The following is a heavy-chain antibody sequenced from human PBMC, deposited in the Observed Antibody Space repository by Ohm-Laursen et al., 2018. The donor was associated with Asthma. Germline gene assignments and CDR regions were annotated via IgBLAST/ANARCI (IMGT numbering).Heavy chain of an antibody. D-gene: IGHD6-13*01. CDR1: GFTFSSYA. Sequence: SLRLSCAASGFTFSSYAMSWVRQAPGKGLEWVSAISGSGGSTYYADSVKGRSTISRDNSKNTLYLQMNSLRAEDTAVYYCAKDRDYIAAAGSFDYWGQGTLVTVSS. CDR2: ISGSGGST. CDR3: AKDRDYIAAAGSFDY. V-gene: IGHV3-23*01. J-gene: IGHJ4*02.